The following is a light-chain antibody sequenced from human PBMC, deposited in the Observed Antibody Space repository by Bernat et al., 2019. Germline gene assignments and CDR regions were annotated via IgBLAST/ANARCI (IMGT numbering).Light chain of an antibody. CDR1: QSLLHRKGYNY. Sequence: DIVMTQSPLSLPVTPGEPASISCRSSQSLLHRKGYNYLDWYLQKPGQSPQLLIYFGSNRASGVPDRFSGSGSGTDFTLRISRVEAEDVGVYYCLQALQSPPTFGQGTKVEIK. CDR3: LQALQSPPT. CDR2: FGS. V-gene: IGKV2-28*01. J-gene: IGKJ1*01.